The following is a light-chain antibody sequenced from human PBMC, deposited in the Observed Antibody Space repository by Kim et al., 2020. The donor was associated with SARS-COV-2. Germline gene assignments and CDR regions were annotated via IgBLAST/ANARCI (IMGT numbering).Light chain of an antibody. J-gene: IGLJ2*01. CDR3: CSYAGSSTFL. Sequence: QSALTQPASVSGSPGQSITISCTGTSSDVGSYNLVSWYQQHPSKAPKLMIYEVSKRPSGVSNRFSGSKSGNTASLTISGLQAEDEADYYCCSYAGSSTFLFGGGTQLTVL. V-gene: IGLV2-23*02. CDR1: SSDVGSYNL. CDR2: EVS.